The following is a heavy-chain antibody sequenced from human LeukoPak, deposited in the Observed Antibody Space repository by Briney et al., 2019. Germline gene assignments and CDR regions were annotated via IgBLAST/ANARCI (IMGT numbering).Heavy chain of an antibody. CDR3: AKQKRSGAM. J-gene: IGHJ4*02. CDR1: AFRFSSFA. D-gene: IGHD4/OR15-4a*01. V-gene: IGHV3-23*01. CDR2: IHGNGETT. Sequence: GGSLRLSCAASAFRFSSFAMTWVRQAPGKGLEWVSGIHGNGETTYYADSVKGRFTISRDNSRELLYLQMNSLRVEDTAVYYCAKQKRSGAMWGQGTLVTVSS.